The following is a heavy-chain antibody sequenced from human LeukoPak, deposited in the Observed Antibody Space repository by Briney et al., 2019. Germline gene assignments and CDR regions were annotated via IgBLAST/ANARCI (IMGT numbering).Heavy chain of an antibody. CDR1: GFTYSNYA. J-gene: IGHJ4*02. Sequence: GGSLRLSCAASGFTYSNYAMNWVRQAPGKGLEWVAGITGNGVSTYYADSVKGRFTISRDKSKNTLYLQMNSLRAEDTAVYYCAAQNQMDYWGQGTLVTVSS. V-gene: IGHV3-23*01. D-gene: IGHD2/OR15-2a*01. CDR2: ITGNGVST. CDR3: AAQNQMDY.